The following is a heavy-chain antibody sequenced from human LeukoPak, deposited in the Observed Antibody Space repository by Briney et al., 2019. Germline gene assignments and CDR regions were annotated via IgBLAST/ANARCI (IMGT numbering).Heavy chain of an antibody. CDR1: GFTVSSNY. Sequence: GGSLRLSCAASGFTVSSNYMSWVRQAPEKGLEWVSVIYSGGSTYYADSVKGRFTISRDNSKNTLYLQMNSLRAEDTAVYYCARDLIDWSGTYYYGMDVWGQGTTVTVSS. D-gene: IGHD3-3*01. CDR3: ARDLIDWSGTYYYGMDV. CDR2: IYSGGST. V-gene: IGHV3-66*01. J-gene: IGHJ6*02.